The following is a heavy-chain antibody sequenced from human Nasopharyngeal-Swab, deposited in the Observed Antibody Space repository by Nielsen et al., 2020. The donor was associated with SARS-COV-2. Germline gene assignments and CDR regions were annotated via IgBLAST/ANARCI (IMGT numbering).Heavy chain of an antibody. CDR2: IYSGGST. CDR1: GFTFSSYS. CDR3: ARDGPCDY. V-gene: IGHV3-66*01. J-gene: IGHJ4*02. Sequence: GESLKISCAASGFTFSSYSMSWVRQAPGKGLEWVSVIYSGGSTYYADSVKGRFTISRDNSKNTLYLQMNSLRAEDTAVYYCARDGPCDYWGQGTLVTVSS.